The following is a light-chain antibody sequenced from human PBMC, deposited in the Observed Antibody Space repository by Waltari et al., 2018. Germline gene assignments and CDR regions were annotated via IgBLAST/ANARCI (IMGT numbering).Light chain of an antibody. CDR2: AAS. V-gene: IGKV1-39*01. J-gene: IGKJ2*01. CDR3: QQSYTSPPGYT. Sequence: DIQMTQSPSSLSASVGDRVTITCRASQSINTYLNWYQHTPGKAPKLLIYAASTLYSGVPSRFSCSGSGTHFSLTINGLQPEDFATYYCQQSYTSPPGYTFGQGTKLEIK. CDR1: QSINTY.